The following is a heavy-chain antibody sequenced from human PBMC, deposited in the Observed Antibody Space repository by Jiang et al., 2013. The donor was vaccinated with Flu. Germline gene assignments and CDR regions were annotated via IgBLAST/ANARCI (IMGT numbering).Heavy chain of an antibody. CDR3: ARIMTYYDILTGYHRNKYYFDY. J-gene: IGHJ4*02. CDR2: IYPGDSDT. Sequence: SFTSYWIGWVRQMPGKGLEWMGIIYPGDSDTRYSPSFQGQVTISADKSISTAYLQWSSLKASDTAMYYCARIMTYYDILTGYHRNKYYFDYWGQGTLVTISS. CDR1: SFTSYW. D-gene: IGHD3-9*01. V-gene: IGHV5-51*01.